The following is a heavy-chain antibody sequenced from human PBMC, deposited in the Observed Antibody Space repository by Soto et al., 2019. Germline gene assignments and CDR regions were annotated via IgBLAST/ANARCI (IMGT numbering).Heavy chain of an antibody. J-gene: IGHJ4*02. D-gene: IGHD4-17*01. CDR3: ARRASYGDSVFLDY. CDR2: INHSGST. V-gene: IGHV4-34*01. CDR1: GGSFSGYY. Sequence: LSLTCAVYGGSFSGYYWSWIRQPPGKGLEWIGEINHSGSTNYNPSLKSRVTISVDTSKNQFSLKLSSVTAADTAVYYCARRASYGDSVFLDYWGQGTLVTVSS.